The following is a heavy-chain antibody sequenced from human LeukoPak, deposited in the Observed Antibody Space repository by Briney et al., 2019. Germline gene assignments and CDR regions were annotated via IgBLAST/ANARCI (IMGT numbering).Heavy chain of an antibody. CDR2: IYSGGST. CDR1: GFTFSSHG. Sequence: GGSLRLSCGASGFTFSSHGMNWVRQAPGKGLEWVSVIYSGGSTYYADSVKGRFTISRDNSKNTLYLQMNSLRAEDTAVYYCARMVRGVILIYYYYYMDVWGKGTTVTISS. J-gene: IGHJ6*03. V-gene: IGHV3-66*01. CDR3: ARMVRGVILIYYYYYMDV. D-gene: IGHD3-10*01.